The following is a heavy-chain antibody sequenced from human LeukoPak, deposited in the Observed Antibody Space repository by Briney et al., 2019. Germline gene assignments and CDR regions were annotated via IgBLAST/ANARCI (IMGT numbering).Heavy chain of an antibody. CDR3: ARGEWGEGLRYFDLPLDY. Sequence: GGSLRLSCSASGFTFSSYAMHWVRQAPGKGLEWVAVRSYDGSNKYYADSVKGRFTISRDNSKNTLYLQMNSLRAEDTAVYYCARGEWGEGLRYFDLPLDYWGQGTLVTVSS. J-gene: IGHJ4*02. CDR2: RSYDGSNK. D-gene: IGHD3-9*01. CDR1: GFTFSSYA. V-gene: IGHV3-30-3*01.